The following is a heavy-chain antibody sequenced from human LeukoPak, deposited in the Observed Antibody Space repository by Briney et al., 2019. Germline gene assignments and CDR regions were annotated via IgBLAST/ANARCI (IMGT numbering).Heavy chain of an antibody. V-gene: IGHV5-51*01. Sequence: GESLQISCKASGYSFTYYWIGWVRQMPGKGLEWMGIIFGGDSDTRYSPSFQGQVTISSDRSISIAYLQWDSLKASDTAMYYCARRGGSLGAIGHDAFEIWGQGTMVTVSS. J-gene: IGHJ3*02. CDR1: GYSFTYYW. CDR2: IFGGDSDT. CDR3: ARRGGSLGAIGHDAFEI. D-gene: IGHD3-16*01.